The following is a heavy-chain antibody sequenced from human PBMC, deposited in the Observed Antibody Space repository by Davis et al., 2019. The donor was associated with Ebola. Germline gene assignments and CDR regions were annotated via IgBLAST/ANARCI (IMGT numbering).Heavy chain of an antibody. V-gene: IGHV3-43*01. CDR3: AKDIWRHYYGMDV. J-gene: IGHJ6*02. CDR1: GFTFDDYT. CDR2: ISWDGGST. D-gene: IGHD3-16*01. Sequence: PGGSLRLSCAASGFTFDDYTMHWVRQAPGKGLEWVSLISWDGGSTYYADSVKGRFTISRDNSKNSLYLQMNSLRTEDTALYYCAKDIWRHYYGMDVWGQGTTVTVSS.